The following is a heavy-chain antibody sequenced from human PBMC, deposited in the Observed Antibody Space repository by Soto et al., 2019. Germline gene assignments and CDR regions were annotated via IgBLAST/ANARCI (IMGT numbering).Heavy chain of an antibody. J-gene: IGHJ4*02. Sequence: EVQLLESGGGLVQPGGSLRLSCAASGFTFSSYAMRWARQAPVKGLEWVSAISGSGDSTYYADSVKGRFTISRDNSKNTLYLQMNSLRAEDTAVYYCARRGSGSYYDYWGQGTLVTVSS. CDR3: ARRGSGSYYDY. CDR2: ISGSGDST. CDR1: GFTFSSYA. D-gene: IGHD1-26*01. V-gene: IGHV3-23*01.